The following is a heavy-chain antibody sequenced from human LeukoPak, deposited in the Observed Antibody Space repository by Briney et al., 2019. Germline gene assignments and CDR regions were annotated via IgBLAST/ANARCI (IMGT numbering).Heavy chain of an antibody. CDR3: MRGYYHFWSGYYP. CDR1: GFTFSDYY. J-gene: IGHJ5*02. CDR2: ISSSGSTI. V-gene: IGHV3-11*04. D-gene: IGHD3-3*01. Sequence: GGSLRLSCAASGFTFSDYYMSWIRQAPGKGLEWVSYISSSGSTIYYADSVKGRFTTSRDNAKNSLYLQMNSLRAEDTAVYYCMRGYYHFWSGYYPWGQGTLVTVSS.